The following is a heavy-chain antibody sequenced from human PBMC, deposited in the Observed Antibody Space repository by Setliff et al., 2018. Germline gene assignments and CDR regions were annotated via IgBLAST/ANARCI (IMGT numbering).Heavy chain of an antibody. CDR2: TIPMFGTT. Sequence: GASVKVSCKASGGTFSIHGVSWVRQAPGQGLEWMGGTIPMFGTTNYARKSQGRVTIITDESTSTAYMQLSSLGSEDTAVYYCVREGVDSRSSTDYRYYMDVWGKGTTVTVSS. CDR1: GGTFSIHG. CDR3: VREGVDSRSSTDYRYYMDV. V-gene: IGHV1-69*05. J-gene: IGHJ6*03. D-gene: IGHD3-22*01.